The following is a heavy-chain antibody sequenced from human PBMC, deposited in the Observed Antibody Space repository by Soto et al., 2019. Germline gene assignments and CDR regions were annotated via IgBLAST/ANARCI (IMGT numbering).Heavy chain of an antibody. CDR1: GGSVSSGSYY. D-gene: IGHD6-13*01. Sequence: SETLSLTCTVSGGSVSSGSYYWSWIRQPPGKGLEWIGYIYYSGSTNYNPSLKSRVTISVDTSKNQFSLKLSSVTAADTAVYYCARVQTQLVHPLDYWGQGTLATVSS. CDR3: ARVQTQLVHPLDY. V-gene: IGHV4-61*01. J-gene: IGHJ4*02. CDR2: IYYSGST.